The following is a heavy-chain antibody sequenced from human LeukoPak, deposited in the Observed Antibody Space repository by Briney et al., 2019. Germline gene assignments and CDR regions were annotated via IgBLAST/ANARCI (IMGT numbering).Heavy chain of an antibody. CDR1: GYTLSELS. CDR3: ASGSCHNGWLDY. V-gene: IGHV1-24*01. D-gene: IGHD1-26*01. Sequence: ASVKVSCKVSGYTLSELSMHWVRQAPGKGLEWMGGFDPEDGETIFAQKFQGRVTMTEDTSTDTTYMELSSLRSDDTAVYYCASGSCHNGWLDYWGQGTLVTVSS. J-gene: IGHJ4*02. CDR2: FDPEDGET.